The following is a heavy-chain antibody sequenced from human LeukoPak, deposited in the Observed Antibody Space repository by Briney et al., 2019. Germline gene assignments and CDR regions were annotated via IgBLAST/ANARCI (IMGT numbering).Heavy chain of an antibody. CDR1: GGSISSSSYY. J-gene: IGHJ5*02. CDR2: IRHSGNA. Sequence: PSETLSLTCTVSGGSISSSSYYWGWIRQPPGKGLEWIGEIRHSGNAYYSSSLKSRITIPVDTSENQFSLRLNSVTAADTAVYYCAKREPDKNWFDPWGRGTLVTVSS. CDR3: AKREPDKNWFDP. V-gene: IGHV4-39*01. D-gene: IGHD5-24*01.